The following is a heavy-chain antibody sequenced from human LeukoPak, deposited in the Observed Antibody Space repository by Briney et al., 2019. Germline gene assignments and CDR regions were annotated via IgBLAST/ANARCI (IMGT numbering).Heavy chain of an antibody. CDR3: ARVLSGVPFDP. Sequence: GASVKVSCKASGGTFSSYAISWVRQAPGQGLEWMGGIIPIFGTANYAQKFQGRVTITADKSTSTAYMEPSSLRSEDTAVYYCARVLSGVPFDPWGQGTLVTVSS. J-gene: IGHJ5*02. D-gene: IGHD3-10*02. CDR1: GGTFSSYA. CDR2: IIPIFGTA. V-gene: IGHV1-69*06.